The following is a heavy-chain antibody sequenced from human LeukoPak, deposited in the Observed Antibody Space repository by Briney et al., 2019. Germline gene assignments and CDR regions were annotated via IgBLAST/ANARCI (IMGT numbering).Heavy chain of an antibody. CDR3: ARDFDGHPFDI. Sequence: SETLSLTCTVSGNSIANTFYYWSWLRQPARKGLEWIGRIYTTRSTSYNPSLKIPVSTSLYTSSNHLSRKLSSVTAADTAVYYCARDFDGHPFDIWGQGTKFTVSS. CDR2: IYTTRST. V-gene: IGHV4-61*02. D-gene: IGHD3-9*01. J-gene: IGHJ3*02. CDR1: GNSIANTFYY.